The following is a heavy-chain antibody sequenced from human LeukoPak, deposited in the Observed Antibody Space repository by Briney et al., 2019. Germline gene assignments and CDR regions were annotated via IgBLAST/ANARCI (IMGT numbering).Heavy chain of an antibody. CDR1: GGTFSSYA. Sequence: SVTVSRKASGGTFSSYAISWVRQAPGQGLEWMGGIIPIFGTANYAQKFQGRVTITADESTSTAYMELSSLRSEDTAVYYCARGGDYTGNWALSSSALNWFDPWGQGTLVTVSS. D-gene: IGHD4-11*01. CDR3: ARGGDYTGNWALSSSALNWFDP. CDR2: IIPIFGTA. V-gene: IGHV1-69*13. J-gene: IGHJ5*02.